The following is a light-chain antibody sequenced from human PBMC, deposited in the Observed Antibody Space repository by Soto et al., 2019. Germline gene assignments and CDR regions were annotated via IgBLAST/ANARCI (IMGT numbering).Light chain of an antibody. Sequence: QSALTQPASVSGSPGQSITISCTGTSSDVGGYNYVSWYQQHPGKAPKLMIYDVSNRPSGVSNRFSGSKSGNTASLTISGLQSEYEADYYCSSYTSSSTLVFGTGTKLTVL. J-gene: IGLJ1*01. V-gene: IGLV2-14*01. CDR2: DVS. CDR3: SSYTSSSTLV. CDR1: SSDVGGYNY.